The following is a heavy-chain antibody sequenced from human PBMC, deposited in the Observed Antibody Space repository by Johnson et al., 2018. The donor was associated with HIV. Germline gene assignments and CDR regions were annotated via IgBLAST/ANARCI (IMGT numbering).Heavy chain of an antibody. J-gene: IGHJ3*02. V-gene: IGHV3-13*01. D-gene: IGHD2-8*02. CDR1: GFTFSSYD. CDR3: GRESTGAGTAFDI. CDR2: IGTAGDT. Sequence: VQLVESGGGLVQPGGSLRLSCAASGFTFSSYDMHWVRQATGKGLEWVSAIGTAGDTYYPGSVKGRFTISRDNAKSSLYLQMNGLRAEDTAVYYCGRESTGAGTAFDIWGQGTMVTVSS.